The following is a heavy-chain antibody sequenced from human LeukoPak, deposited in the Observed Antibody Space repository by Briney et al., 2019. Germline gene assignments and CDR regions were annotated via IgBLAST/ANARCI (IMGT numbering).Heavy chain of an antibody. CDR2: ISSSGSTI. CDR3: AREGDWFPDY. V-gene: IGHV3-11*04. Sequence: LSLTCTVSGGSISSYYMSWIRQAPGKGLEWVSYISSSGSTIYYADSVKGRFTISRDNAKNSLYLQMNSLRAEDTAVYYCAREGDWFPDYWGQGTLVTVSS. J-gene: IGHJ4*02. D-gene: IGHD3-9*01. CDR1: GGSISSYY.